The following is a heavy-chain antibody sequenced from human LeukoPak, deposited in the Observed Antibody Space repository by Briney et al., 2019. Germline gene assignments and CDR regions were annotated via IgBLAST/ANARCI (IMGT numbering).Heavy chain of an antibody. CDR2: ISSSSSYI. CDR3: ARVWGCSSTSCYDAFDI. D-gene: IGHD2-2*01. V-gene: IGHV3-21*01. J-gene: IGHJ3*02. CDR1: GFTFSSYS. Sequence: GGSLRLSCAASGFTFSSYSMNWVRQAPGKGLEWVSSISSSSSYIYYADSVKGRFTTSRDNAKNSLYLQMNSLRAEDTAVYYCARVWGCSSTSCYDAFDIWGQGTMVTVSS.